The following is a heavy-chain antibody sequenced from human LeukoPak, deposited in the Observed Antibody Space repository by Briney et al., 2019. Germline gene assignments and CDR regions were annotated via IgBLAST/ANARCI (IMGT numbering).Heavy chain of an antibody. Sequence: GGSLRLSCAASGFTFSSFWMNWARQAPGKGLEWVANIKQDGSEKYYVDSVKGRFTISRDNAKNSLFLQMNSLRAEDTAVYYCAREAGSGTYRGKYYYYYMDVWGKGTTVTVSS. J-gene: IGHJ6*03. CDR2: IKQDGSEK. V-gene: IGHV3-7*01. CDR1: GFTFSSFW. CDR3: AREAGSGTYRGKYYYYYMDV. D-gene: IGHD3-10*01.